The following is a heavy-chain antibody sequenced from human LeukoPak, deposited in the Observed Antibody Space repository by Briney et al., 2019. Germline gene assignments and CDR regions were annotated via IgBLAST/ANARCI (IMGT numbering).Heavy chain of an antibody. Sequence: PGGSLRLSCAASGFAFSSYAMSWVRQAPGKGLEWVSAISGSGGSTYYADSVKGRFTISRDNSKNTLYLQMNSLRAEDTAVYYCAKEVLDCSSTSCPAYFDYWGQRTLVTVSS. V-gene: IGHV3-23*01. CDR3: AKEVLDCSSTSCPAYFDY. D-gene: IGHD2-2*01. CDR1: GFAFSSYA. CDR2: ISGSGGST. J-gene: IGHJ4*02.